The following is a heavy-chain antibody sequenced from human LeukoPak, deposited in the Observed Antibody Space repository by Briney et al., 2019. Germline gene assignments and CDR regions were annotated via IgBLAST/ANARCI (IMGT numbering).Heavy chain of an antibody. CDR3: AREALAVAYGSGSPLLDY. CDR2: INAGNGNT. D-gene: IGHD3-10*01. V-gene: IGHV1-3*01. CDR1: GYTFTSYA. Sequence: ASVKVSCKASGYTFTSYAMHWVRQAPGQRLEWMGWINAGNGNTKYSQKFQGRVTITRDTSASTAYMELSSLRSEDTAVYYCAREALAVAYGSGSPLLDYWGQGTLVTVSS. J-gene: IGHJ4*02.